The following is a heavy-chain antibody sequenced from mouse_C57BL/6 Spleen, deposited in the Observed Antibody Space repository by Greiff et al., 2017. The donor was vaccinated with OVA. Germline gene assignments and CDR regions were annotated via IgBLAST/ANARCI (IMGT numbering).Heavy chain of an antibody. CDR3: ARHLMVTTSYAMDY. CDR2: ISSGGSYT. D-gene: IGHD2-2*01. J-gene: IGHJ4*01. V-gene: IGHV5-6*01. CDR1: GFTFSSYG. Sequence: EVKLMESGGDLVKPGGSLKLSCAASGFTFSSYGMSWVRQTPDKRLEWVATISSGGSYTYYPDSVKGRFTISRDNAKNTLYLQMSSLKSEDTAMYYCARHLMVTTSYAMDYWGQGTSVTVSS.